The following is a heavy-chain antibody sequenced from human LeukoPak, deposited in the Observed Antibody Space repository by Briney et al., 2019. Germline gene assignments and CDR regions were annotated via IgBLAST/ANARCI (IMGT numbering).Heavy chain of an antibody. Sequence: GGSLRLSCAASGFTFSNAWMSWVRQAPGKGLEWVGRTKSKTDGGTTDYAAPVKGRFTISRDDSKNTLYLQMNSLKTEDTAVYYCTTGISSGWPYYYYYGMDVWGQGTTVTVSS. CDR3: TTGISSGWPYYYYYGMDV. J-gene: IGHJ6*02. CDR1: GFTFSNAW. CDR2: TKSKTDGGTT. D-gene: IGHD6-19*01. V-gene: IGHV3-15*01.